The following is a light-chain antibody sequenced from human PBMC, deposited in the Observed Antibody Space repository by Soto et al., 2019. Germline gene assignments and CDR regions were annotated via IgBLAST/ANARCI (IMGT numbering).Light chain of an antibody. J-gene: IGKJ1*01. V-gene: IGKV1-39*01. CDR3: QQCFSIPLT. CDR2: AAS. Sequence: IQMTHSPSSLSPSVLDGFTITCRASQSISSYLNWYQQKPGKAPTLLIYAASNLQRGVSSRFSGSGSGTDFTLTIDSLQPDDFAIYYCQQCFSIPLTFGHGTEV. CDR1: QSISSY.